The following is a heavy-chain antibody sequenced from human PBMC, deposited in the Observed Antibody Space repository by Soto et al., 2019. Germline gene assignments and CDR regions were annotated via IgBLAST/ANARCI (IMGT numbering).Heavy chain of an antibody. Sequence: QITLKESGPTLMKPKQTLTLTCTFSGFSLSASGVAVAWIRQPPGRALEWLALIYSDDDRRYSPSLKSTLTMTKDTAENRVVLSRTAMDPEDTGTYHSAHLISSSWKQGAWFAPCGQGTLITVSS. CDR3: AHLISSSWKQGAWFAP. J-gene: IGHJ5*02. D-gene: IGHD6-13*01. CDR1: GFSLSASGVA. V-gene: IGHV2-5*02. CDR2: IYSDDDR.